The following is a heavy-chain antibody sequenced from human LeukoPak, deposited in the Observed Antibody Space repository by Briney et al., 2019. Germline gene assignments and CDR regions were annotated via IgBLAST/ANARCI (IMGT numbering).Heavy chain of an antibody. CDR3: AREEEGDAFDI. J-gene: IGHJ3*02. CDR2: ISGSGGST. Sequence: GGSLRLSCAASGFTVGSNYMSWVRQAPGKGLEWVSAISGSGGSTYYADSVKGRFTISRDNSKNTLYLQMNSLRAEDTAVYYCAREEEGDAFDIWGQGTMVTVSS. V-gene: IGHV3-23*01. CDR1: GFTVGSNY.